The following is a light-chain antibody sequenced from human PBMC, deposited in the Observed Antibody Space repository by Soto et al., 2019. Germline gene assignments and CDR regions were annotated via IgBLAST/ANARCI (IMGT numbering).Light chain of an antibody. Sequence: DIQMTQSPSTLSASVGDTVTITCRASQSVNIWLAWYQQKPGRAPNLLIYLASTLASGVPSRFSGSGSGTDFTLTISSLQPDDFATYYCQQYNDYWTFVQGTKVDIK. V-gene: IGKV1-5*03. CDR3: QQYNDYWT. CDR1: QSVNIW. J-gene: IGKJ1*01. CDR2: LAS.